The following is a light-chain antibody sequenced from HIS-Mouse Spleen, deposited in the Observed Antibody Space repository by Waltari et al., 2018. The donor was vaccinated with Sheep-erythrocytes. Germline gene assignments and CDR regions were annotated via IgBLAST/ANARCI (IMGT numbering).Light chain of an antibody. CDR2: QDS. J-gene: IGLJ2*01. CDR1: KLGDKY. CDR3: QAWDSSTVV. V-gene: IGLV3-1*01. Sequence: SYELTQPPSVSVSPGQTASITCPGDKLGDKYACWYQHKPGQSPLLVIYQDSKRPSGIPERFSGADSGNTATLTSGGTQAMDEADYYCQAWDSSTVVFAGGTKLTVL.